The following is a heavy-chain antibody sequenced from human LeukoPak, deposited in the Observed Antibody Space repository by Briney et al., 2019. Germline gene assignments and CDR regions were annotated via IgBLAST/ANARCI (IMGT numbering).Heavy chain of an antibody. V-gene: IGHV3-9*01. J-gene: IGHJ3*02. D-gene: IGHD4-17*01. CDR3: ARAPYGNDAFDI. CDR2: ISWNSGSI. CDR1: GFTFDDYA. Sequence: PGRSLRLSCAASGFTFDDYAMHWVRQAPGKGLEWVSGISWNSGSIGYADSVKGRFTISRDNAKNSLYLQMNSLRAEDTAVYYCARAPYGNDAFDIWGQGTMVTVSS.